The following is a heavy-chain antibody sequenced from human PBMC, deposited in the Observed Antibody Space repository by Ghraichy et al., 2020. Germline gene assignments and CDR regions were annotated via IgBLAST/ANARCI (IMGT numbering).Heavy chain of an antibody. J-gene: IGHJ6*03. CDR3: ARVALGYCSGGSCSGGYYYYYMDV. D-gene: IGHD2-15*01. V-gene: IGHV1-69*06. CDR1: GGTFSSYA. Sequence: SVKVSCKASGGTFSSYAISWVRQAPGQGLEWMGGIIPIFGTANYAQKFQGRVTITADKSTSTAYMELSSLRSEDTAVYYCARVALGYCSGGSCSGGYYYYYMDVWGKGTTVTVSS. CDR2: IIPIFGTA.